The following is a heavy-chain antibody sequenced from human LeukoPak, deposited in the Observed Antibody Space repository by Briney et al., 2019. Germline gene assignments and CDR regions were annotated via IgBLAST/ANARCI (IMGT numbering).Heavy chain of an antibody. V-gene: IGHV4-39*01. Sequence: SETLSLTCTVSGGSISSSSYYWGWIRQPPGKGLEWIGGIYYSGSTYYNPSLKSRVTISVDTSKNQFSLKLSSVTAADTAVYYCASLYYYDSSGYYAWHYWGQGTLVTVSS. CDR3: ASLYYYDSSGYYAWHY. CDR1: GGSISSSSYY. CDR2: IYYSGST. D-gene: IGHD3-22*01. J-gene: IGHJ4*02.